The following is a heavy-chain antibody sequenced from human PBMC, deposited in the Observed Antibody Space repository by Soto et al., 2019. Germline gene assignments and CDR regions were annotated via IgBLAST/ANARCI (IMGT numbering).Heavy chain of an antibody. D-gene: IGHD6-13*01. CDR2: IIPIFGTA. CDR3: ARTAAADLYNWFDP. Sequence: ASVKVSCKASGGTFSSYAISWVRQAPGQGLEWMGGIIPIFGTANYAQKFQGRVTITADESTSTAYMELSSLRSEDTAVYYCARTAAADLYNWFDPWGQGTLVTVSS. V-gene: IGHV1-69*13. CDR1: GGTFSSYA. J-gene: IGHJ5*02.